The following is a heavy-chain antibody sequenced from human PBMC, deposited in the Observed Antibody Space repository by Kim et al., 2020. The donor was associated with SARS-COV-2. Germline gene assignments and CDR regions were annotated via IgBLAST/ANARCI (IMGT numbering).Heavy chain of an antibody. V-gene: IGHV3-23*01. J-gene: IGHJ5*02. CDR1: GFTFSSYA. Sequence: GGSLRLSCAASGFTFSSYAMSWVRQAPGKGLEWVSAISGSGGSTYYADSVKGRFTISRDNSKNTLYLQMNSLRAEDTAVYYCAKDPASGYDFWSGYNNWFDPWGQGTLVTVSS. CDR2: ISGSGGST. D-gene: IGHD3-3*01. CDR3: AKDPASGYDFWSGYNNWFDP.